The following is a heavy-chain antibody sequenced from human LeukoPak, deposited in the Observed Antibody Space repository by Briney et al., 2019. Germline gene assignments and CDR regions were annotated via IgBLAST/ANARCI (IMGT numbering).Heavy chain of an antibody. V-gene: IGHV4-34*01. J-gene: IGHJ4*02. CDR2: INNSGST. CDR1: GASFSDSY. Sequence: SETLSLTCAVYGASFSDSYWSWIRQSPERGLEWIGEINNSGSTSYNPSLNSRAIMSVDRSKNQFSLRLTSVTAADTAVYYCARGRYGPRLGNWGQGTLVTVSS. D-gene: IGHD3-16*01. CDR3: ARGRYGPRLGN.